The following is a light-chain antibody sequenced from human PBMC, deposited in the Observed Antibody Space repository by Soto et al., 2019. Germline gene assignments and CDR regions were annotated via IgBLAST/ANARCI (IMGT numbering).Light chain of an antibody. Sequence: EIVMTQSPATLSVSPGERATLSCRASQSVSSNLAWYQQKPGQAPRLLIYGASTRATGIPARFSGSGSGTEVTLTISSLQSEDFAVYYCQQYNNWRVTFGQGTKVEIK. V-gene: IGKV3-15*01. J-gene: IGKJ1*01. CDR3: QQYNNWRVT. CDR2: GAS. CDR1: QSVSSN.